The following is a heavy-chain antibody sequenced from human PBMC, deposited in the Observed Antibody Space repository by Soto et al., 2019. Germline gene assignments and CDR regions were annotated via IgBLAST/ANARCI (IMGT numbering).Heavy chain of an antibody. D-gene: IGHD3-16*01. CDR3: VRNAVYDYVWGSLDY. V-gene: IGHV3-33*01. CDR1: GFTFSSYG. CDR2: IWYDGSNK. J-gene: IGHJ4*02. Sequence: GGSLRLSCAASGFTFSSYGMHWVRQAPGKGLEWVAVIWYDGSNKYYADSVKGRFTISRDNSKNTLYLQMNSLRAEDAAVYYCVRNAVYDYVWGSLDYWGQGTLVTVSS.